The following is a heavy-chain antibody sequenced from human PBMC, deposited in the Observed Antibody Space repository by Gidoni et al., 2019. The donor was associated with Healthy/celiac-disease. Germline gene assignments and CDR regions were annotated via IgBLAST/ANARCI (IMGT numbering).Heavy chain of an antibody. CDR3: ARGHYYDSSGYLDY. CDR1: GFTFSSYG. CDR2: IWYDGSNK. J-gene: IGHJ4*02. D-gene: IGHD3-22*01. Sequence: QVQLVESGGGVVQPGRSLRLSCAASGFTFSSYGMHWVRQAPGKRLEWVAVIWYDGSNKYYADSVKGRFTISRDNSKNTLYLQMNSLRAEDTAVYYCARGHYYDSSGYLDYWGQGTLVTVSS. V-gene: IGHV3-33*01.